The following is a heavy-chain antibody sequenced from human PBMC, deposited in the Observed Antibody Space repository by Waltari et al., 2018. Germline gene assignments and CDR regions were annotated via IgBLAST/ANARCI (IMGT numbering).Heavy chain of an antibody. D-gene: IGHD2-2*01. CDR2: ISGSSSYI. J-gene: IGHJ5*02. Sequence: EAQLVESGGGLVKPGESLRLSCAASGFTFSSYPMNWVRQAPGKGLEWVSSISGSSSYIYYTGSVRGRFTISRDNAKNSLYLQLNNLTAEDTAIYYCARDLERGDGYQLLGGLDPWGQGTLVTVSS. V-gene: IGHV3-21*02. CDR3: ARDLERGDGYQLLGGLDP. CDR1: GFTFSSYP.